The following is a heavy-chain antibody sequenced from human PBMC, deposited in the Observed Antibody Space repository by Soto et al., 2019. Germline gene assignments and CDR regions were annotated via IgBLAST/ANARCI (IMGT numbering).Heavy chain of an antibody. CDR1: GLTFKSYA. Sequence: EVQLLESGGGLVQPGGSLRLSCAVSGLTFKSYAMSWVRQAPGKGLEWVSTISDSGGSTSYADSVKGRLTISRDNSMNTLYLQMDSLRVGDTAVYYCVKRDLAYWGQGTLVTVSS. CDR3: VKRDLAY. CDR2: ISDSGGST. V-gene: IGHV3-23*01. J-gene: IGHJ4*02.